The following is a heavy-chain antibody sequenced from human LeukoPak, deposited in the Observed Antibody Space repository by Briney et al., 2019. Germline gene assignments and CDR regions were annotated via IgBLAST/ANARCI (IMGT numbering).Heavy chain of an antibody. D-gene: IGHD6-19*01. Sequence: GGSLRLSCAASGFTFSDHYMSWIRQAPGKGLEWVSLISSSSTTIDYADSVKGRLTISRDNAKNSLYLQMNSLRAEDTAVYYCARVGSGWYGDYWGQGTLVTVSS. J-gene: IGHJ4*02. CDR2: ISSSSTTI. CDR1: GFTFSDHY. V-gene: IGHV3-11*04. CDR3: ARVGSGWYGDY.